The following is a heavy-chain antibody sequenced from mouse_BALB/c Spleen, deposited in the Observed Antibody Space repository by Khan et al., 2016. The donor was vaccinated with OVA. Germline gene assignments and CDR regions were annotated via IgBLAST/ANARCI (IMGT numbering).Heavy chain of an antibody. Sequence: VQLQQSGAELVRPGSSMKISCKASGYAFSNYWMNWVRQGPGQGLEWIGQIYPGDGNTNYNGKFKDKATLTADKSSSTAYMQLSSLTSEDYAVFFWARRGYDFFAYRGQGTLVTVVA. CDR1: GYAFSNYW. V-gene: IGHV1-80*01. D-gene: IGHD2-14*01. CDR3: ARRGYDFFAY. J-gene: IGHJ3*01. CDR2: IYPGDGNT.